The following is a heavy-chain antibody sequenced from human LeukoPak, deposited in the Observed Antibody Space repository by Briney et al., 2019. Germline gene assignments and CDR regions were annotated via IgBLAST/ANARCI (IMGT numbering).Heavy chain of an antibody. CDR2: INSDIYSNTI. Sequence: GGSLRLSCAASGFTLSSYSMNWVRQAPGKGLEWISYINSDIYSNTIYYADTVKGRFTISRDNGKNSLYLQMNSLRVEDTAVYYCTSWGDTTAEYFQRWGQGTLVTVSS. D-gene: IGHD2-21*02. CDR3: TSWGDTTAEYFQR. V-gene: IGHV3-48*01. CDR1: GFTLSSYS. J-gene: IGHJ1*01.